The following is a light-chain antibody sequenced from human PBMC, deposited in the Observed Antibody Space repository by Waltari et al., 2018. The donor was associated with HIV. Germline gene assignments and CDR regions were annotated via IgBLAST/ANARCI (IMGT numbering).Light chain of an antibody. Sequence: DIQMTQSPSTLSASGGDRVTVTCRASQSVNTWLAWYQQSPGKAPKLLISKASSLPSGVPSRFSGSGSGTEFTLTITSLQPDDFAMYYCQQYNSYPWTFGQGTKLDIK. CDR3: QQYNSYPWT. CDR2: KAS. J-gene: IGKJ1*01. V-gene: IGKV1-5*03. CDR1: QSVNTW.